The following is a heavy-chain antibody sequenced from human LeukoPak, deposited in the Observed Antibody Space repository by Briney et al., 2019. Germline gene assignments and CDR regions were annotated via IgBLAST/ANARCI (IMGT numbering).Heavy chain of an antibody. CDR3: ARDSGTVSDAFDI. J-gene: IGHJ3*02. CDR2: INPSGGST. CDR1: GYTFISYY. V-gene: IGHV1-46*01. Sequence: ASVKVSCKASGYTFISYYIHWVRQAPGQGLEWMGIINPSGGSTRYAQKFQGRVAMTRDTSTGTIYMELSSLRSEDTAVYFCARDSGTVSDAFDIWGQGTMVTVSS. D-gene: IGHD4-11*01.